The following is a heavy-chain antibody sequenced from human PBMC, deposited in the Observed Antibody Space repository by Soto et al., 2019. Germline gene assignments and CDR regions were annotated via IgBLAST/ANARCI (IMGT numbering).Heavy chain of an antibody. D-gene: IGHD5-12*01. J-gene: IGHJ4*02. CDR3: ARGGGLRQSFAY. CDR1: GGSFSGYY. V-gene: IGHV4-34*02. CDR2: INHSGST. Sequence: QVQLEQWGAGLLKPSETLSLTCAVYGGSFSGYYWSWIRQPPGKGLEWIGEINHSGSTNYNPSLKSRVTISVDTSKNQFSLTLSSVPAADTAVYYCARGGGLRQSFAYGGQGPLVTVSS.